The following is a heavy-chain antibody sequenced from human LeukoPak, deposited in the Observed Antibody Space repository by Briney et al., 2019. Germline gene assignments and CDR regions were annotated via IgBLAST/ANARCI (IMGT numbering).Heavy chain of an antibody. CDR3: ARGQGDPLLLWFDH. Sequence: SETLSLTCTVSGGSISSYYWSWIRQPPGKGLEWIGEINHSGSTNYNPSLKSRVTISVDTSKNQFSLKLRSVTAADTAVYYCARGQGDPLLLWFDHWGQGTLVTVSS. CDR2: INHSGST. D-gene: IGHD3-22*01. V-gene: IGHV4-34*01. CDR1: GGSISSYY. J-gene: IGHJ5*02.